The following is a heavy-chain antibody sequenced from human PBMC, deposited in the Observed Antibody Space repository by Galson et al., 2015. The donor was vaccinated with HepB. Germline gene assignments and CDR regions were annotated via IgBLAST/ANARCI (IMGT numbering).Heavy chain of an antibody. J-gene: IGHJ3*02. Sequence: QSGAEVKKPGESLKISCKGSGYSFTSYWIGWVRQMPGKGLEWMGIIYPGDSDTRYSPSFQGQVTISADKSISTAYLQWSSLKASDTAMYYCARHLKGIAARVGSAFDIWGQGTMVTVSS. V-gene: IGHV5-51*01. D-gene: IGHD6-6*01. CDR2: IYPGDSDT. CDR3: ARHLKGIAARVGSAFDI. CDR1: GYSFTSYW.